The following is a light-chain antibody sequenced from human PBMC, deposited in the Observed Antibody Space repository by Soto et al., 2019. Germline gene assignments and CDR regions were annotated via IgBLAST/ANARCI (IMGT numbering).Light chain of an antibody. V-gene: IGKV2-28*01. CDR1: QSLLHSNGYNY. Sequence: EIVMTQSPLSLPVTTGEPASISCRSSQSLLHSNGYNYLDWYLQKPGQSPQLLICLGSNRASGVPDRFSGSGSGTDFTLKISRVEAEDVGVYYCMQALQTPWTFGQGTKV. CDR2: LGS. J-gene: IGKJ1*01. CDR3: MQALQTPWT.